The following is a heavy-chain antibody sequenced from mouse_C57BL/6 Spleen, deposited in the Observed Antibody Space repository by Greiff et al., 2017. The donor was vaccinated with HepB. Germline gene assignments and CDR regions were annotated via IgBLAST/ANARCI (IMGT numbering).Heavy chain of an antibody. CDR2: ISSGGSYT. Sequence: DVKLQESGGDLVKPGGSLKLSCAASGFTFSSYGMSWVRQTPDKRLEWVATISSGGSYTYYPDSVKGRFTISRDNAKNTLYLQMSSLKSEDTAMYYCARVLITTVVDYWGQGTTLTVSS. V-gene: IGHV5-6*02. CDR3: ARVLITTVVDY. D-gene: IGHD1-1*01. CDR1: GFTFSSYG. J-gene: IGHJ2*01.